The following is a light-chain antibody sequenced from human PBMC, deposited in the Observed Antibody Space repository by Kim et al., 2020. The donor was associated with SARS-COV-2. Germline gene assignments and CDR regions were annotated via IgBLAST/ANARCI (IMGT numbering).Light chain of an antibody. V-gene: IGLV1-44*01. Sequence: QSVLSQPPSASGTPGQRVTISCSGSTSNIGTNTVNWYQQIPGTAPKLLIFSNDQRPSGVPDRISASKSGTSASLAISGLQFEDEADYYCSAWDDSLNGHVVFGGGTRLTVL. J-gene: IGLJ2*01. CDR3: SAWDDSLNGHVV. CDR2: SND. CDR1: TSNIGTNT.